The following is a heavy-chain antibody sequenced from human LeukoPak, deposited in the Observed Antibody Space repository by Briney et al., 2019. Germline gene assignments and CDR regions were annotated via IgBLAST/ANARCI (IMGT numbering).Heavy chain of an antibody. V-gene: IGHV3-30*18. J-gene: IGHJ6*02. D-gene: IGHD3-3*01. CDR3: AKIGYWEYYDFWSGSDYYYGMDV. CDR1: GFTFSSYG. Sequence: PGRSLRLSCAASGFTFSSYGMHWVRQAPGKGLEWVAVISYDGSNKYYADSVKGRFTISRDNSKNTLYLQMNSLRAEDTAVYYCAKIGYWEYYDFWSGSDYYYGMDVWGQGTTVTVSS. CDR2: ISYDGSNK.